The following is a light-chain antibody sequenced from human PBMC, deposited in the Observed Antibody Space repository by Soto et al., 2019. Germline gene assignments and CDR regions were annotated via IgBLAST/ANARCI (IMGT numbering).Light chain of an antibody. J-gene: IGLJ3*02. CDR1: SGHSSYA. CDR2: LNSDGSH. Sequence: QAVVTQSPSAPASLGASVKLTCTLSSGHSSYAIAWHQQQPEKGPRYLMKLNSDGSHSKGDGIPDRFSGSSSGAERYLTISSLQSEDEADYYCQTWGTGWVFGGGTKLTVL. CDR3: QTWGTGWV. V-gene: IGLV4-69*01.